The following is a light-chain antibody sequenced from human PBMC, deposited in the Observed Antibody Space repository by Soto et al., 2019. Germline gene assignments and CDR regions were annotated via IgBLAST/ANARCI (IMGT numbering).Light chain of an antibody. CDR3: LQYSSHSWT. Sequence: DIQMTQSPSTLSASIGDRVTITCWASRSISDWLAWYQQKPGKAPELLIFDASSLKSGVPSRFSGSGSGTEFTLTISRLQPDDVATYHCLQYSSHSWTFGQGTKVDIK. J-gene: IGKJ1*01. V-gene: IGKV1-5*01. CDR1: RSISDW. CDR2: DAS.